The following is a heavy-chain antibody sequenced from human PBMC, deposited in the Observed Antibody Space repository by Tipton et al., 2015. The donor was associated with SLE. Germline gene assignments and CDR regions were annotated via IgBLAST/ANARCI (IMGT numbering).Heavy chain of an antibody. CDR3: GKDYYGLGSYVDI. CDR1: GYTFTGFY. V-gene: IGHV1-2*02. CDR2: INPSTGGT. Sequence: QSGAEVKKPGASVKVSCKASGYTFTGFYVHWVRQAPGQGLEWMGWINPSTGGTTYAQNFQGRVAMTRDTSITTAYMELSGLTSDDPAVYFCGKDYYGLGSYVDIWGQGTLVTVSS. D-gene: IGHD3-10*01. J-gene: IGHJ4*02.